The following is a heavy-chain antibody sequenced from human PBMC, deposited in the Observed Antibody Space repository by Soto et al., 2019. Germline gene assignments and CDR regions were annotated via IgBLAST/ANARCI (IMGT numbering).Heavy chain of an antibody. CDR2: IYYTGST. D-gene: IGHD6-6*01. Sequence: SETLSLTCSISGGSISSYYWTWIRQPPGKGLEWIGNIYYTGSTNYSPSLKSRVTISIDTSKNQFSLQLTSVSAADTAMYYCTTRPSSVGRFDPWGQGTLVTVSS. J-gene: IGHJ5*02. V-gene: IGHV4-59*01. CDR1: GGSISSYY. CDR3: TTRPSSVGRFDP.